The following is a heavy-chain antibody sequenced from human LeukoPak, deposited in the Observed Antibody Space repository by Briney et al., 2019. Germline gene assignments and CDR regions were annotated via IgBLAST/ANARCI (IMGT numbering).Heavy chain of an antibody. Sequence: PGKSLRLSCAASGFTFNNYGMHWVRQAPGKGLEWVAVISYDGRNIPYPDSVKGRFTISRDISKNTLYLQMNSLRAEDTAVYYCASRHCSGGGCYFAGADPFDYWGQGTLVTVSS. D-gene: IGHD2-15*01. CDR2: ISYDGRNI. CDR1: GFTFNNYG. CDR3: ASRHCSGGGCYFAGADPFDY. J-gene: IGHJ4*02. V-gene: IGHV3-30*03.